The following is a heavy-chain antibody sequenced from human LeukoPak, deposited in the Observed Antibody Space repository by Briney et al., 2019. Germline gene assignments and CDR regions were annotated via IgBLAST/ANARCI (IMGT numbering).Heavy chain of an antibody. CDR2: IYYSGTT. CDR3: AIRFPKSGIDMYTVRLDR. V-gene: IGHV4-59*01. J-gene: IGHJ5*02. Sequence: PSETLSLTCTVSGCSISSYYRSWLRQPPGKGLEYIGHIYYSGTTNYNPSLKSRVTISVDTSKNQYSLKLCSVTAAAAAGYYCAIRFPKSGIDMYTVRLDRWGQGTLVTVSS. CDR1: GCSISSYY. D-gene: IGHD2-21*01.